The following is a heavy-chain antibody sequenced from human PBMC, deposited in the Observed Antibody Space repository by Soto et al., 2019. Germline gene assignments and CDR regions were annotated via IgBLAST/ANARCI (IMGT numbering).Heavy chain of an antibody. D-gene: IGHD3-22*01. CDR3: ARHTHHYYDSSGYYYFDP. J-gene: IGHJ5*02. CDR2: ISSSSSYI. Sequence: EVQLVESGGGLVKPGGSLRLSCAASGFTFSSYGMNWVRQAPGKGLEWVSSISSSSSYIYYADSVKGRFTISRDNAKNSLYLQMNSLRAEDTAVYYCARHTHHYYDSSGYYYFDPWGQGTLVTVSS. V-gene: IGHV3-21*01. CDR1: GFTFSSYG.